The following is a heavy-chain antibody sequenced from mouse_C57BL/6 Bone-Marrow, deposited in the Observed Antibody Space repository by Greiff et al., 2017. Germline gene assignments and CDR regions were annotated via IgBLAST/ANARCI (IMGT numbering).Heavy chain of an antibody. J-gene: IGHJ3*01. CDR3: ARDGGSGEGFAY. Sequence: QVQLQQPGAELVKPGASVKLSCKASGYTFTSYWMDWVKQRPGRGLEWIGRIDPNSGGTKYNEKFKSKATLTVDKSSSTAYMQLSSLTSEDSAVSSSARDGGSGEGFAYWGQATLVTVSA. CDR1: GYTFTSYW. D-gene: IGHD1-1*02. V-gene: IGHV1-72*01. CDR2: IDPNSGGT.